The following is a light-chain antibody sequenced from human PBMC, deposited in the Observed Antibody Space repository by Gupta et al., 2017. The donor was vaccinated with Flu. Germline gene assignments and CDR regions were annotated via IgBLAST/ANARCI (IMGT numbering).Light chain of an antibody. V-gene: IGLV1-47*01. J-gene: IGLJ3*02. CDR3: AAWDARMSGWV. CDR2: RHD. Sequence: QSVLTQPPSASGTPGQGLTISCSGSISNIGTNNVYWYQQLSGTAPKLLIYRHDQRPSGVPDGFSGSKSGTSASLAISGPRLDDEADYSCAAWDARMSGWVFGGGTKLTVL. CDR1: ISNIGTNN.